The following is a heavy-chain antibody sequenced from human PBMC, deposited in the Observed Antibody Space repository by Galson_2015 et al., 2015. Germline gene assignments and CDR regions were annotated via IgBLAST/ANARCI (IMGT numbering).Heavy chain of an antibody. CDR2: ISSSSSTI. CDR1: EFTFSSYS. J-gene: IGHJ5*02. D-gene: IGHD3-10*01. V-gene: IGHV3-48*02. Sequence: SLRLSCAASEFTFSSYSMNWVRQAPGKGLEWVSYISSSSSTIYYADSVKGRFTISRDNAKNSLYLQMNSLRDEDTAVYYCARDWRGAEGVGWFDPWGQGTLVTVSS. CDR3: ARDWRGAEGVGWFDP.